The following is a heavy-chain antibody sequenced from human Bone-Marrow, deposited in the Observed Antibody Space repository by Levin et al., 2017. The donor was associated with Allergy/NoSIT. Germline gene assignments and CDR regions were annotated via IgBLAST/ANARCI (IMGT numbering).Heavy chain of an antibody. D-gene: IGHD3-22*01. V-gene: IGHV4-31*03. CDR2: IYHSGNT. Sequence: SETLSLTCTVSGGSISSGSYDWNWIRQHPGKGLEWIGYIYHSGNTYYNPSLKSRLTISVDTSKNQFSLKLSSVTAADTAVYYCAGGDYDGSGTFDSWGQGTLVTVSS. J-gene: IGHJ4*02. CDR1: GGSISSGSYD. CDR3: AGGDYDGSGTFDS.